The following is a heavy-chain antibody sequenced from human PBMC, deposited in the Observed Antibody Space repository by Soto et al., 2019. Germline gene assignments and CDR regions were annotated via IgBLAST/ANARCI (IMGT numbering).Heavy chain of an antibody. V-gene: IGHV4-34*01. J-gene: IGHJ6*02. CDR2: IKHSGST. D-gene: IGHD3-3*02. CDR1: YGSFTRCH. CDR3: ARGVHFGHYSMGV. Sequence: SETLSLTCAGYYGSFTRCHWTWIRRPPGKGLEWIGEIKHSGSTNYNPSLTRRVTISVDTSKKQFSLKLKSVTAADTAVYYCARGVHFGHYSMGVWGQGTTVT.